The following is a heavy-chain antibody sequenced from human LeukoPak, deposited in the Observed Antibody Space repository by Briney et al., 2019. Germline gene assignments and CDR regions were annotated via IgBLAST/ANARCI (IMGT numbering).Heavy chain of an antibody. Sequence: GSLRLSCAASGFTFSSYGMHWVRQAPGKGLEWVAFIRYDGSNKYYADSVKGRFTISRDNSKNTLYLQMNSLRAEDTAVYYCAKGAIAAAGTVDYWGQGTLVTVSS. D-gene: IGHD6-13*01. V-gene: IGHV3-30*02. CDR2: IRYDGSNK. CDR3: AKGAIAAAGTVDY. J-gene: IGHJ4*02. CDR1: GFTFSSYG.